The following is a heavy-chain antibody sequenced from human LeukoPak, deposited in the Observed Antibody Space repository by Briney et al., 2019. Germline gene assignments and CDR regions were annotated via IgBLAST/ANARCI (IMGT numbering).Heavy chain of an antibody. CDR2: IIPIFGTA. J-gene: IGHJ4*02. CDR3: ARAGDPALYFDY. D-gene: IGHD3-10*01. V-gene: IGHV1-69*05. Sequence: SVKVSCKASGGTFSSYAISWVRQAPGQGPEWMGGIIPIFGTANYAQKFQGRVTITTDESTSTAYMELSSLRSEDTAVYYCARAGDPALYFDYWGQGTLVTVSS. CDR1: GGTFSSYA.